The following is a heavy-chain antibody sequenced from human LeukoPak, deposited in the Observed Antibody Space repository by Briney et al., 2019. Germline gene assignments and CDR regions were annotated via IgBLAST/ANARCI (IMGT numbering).Heavy chain of an antibody. Sequence: ASVKVSCKASGYTFTSHYMHWVRQAPGQGLEWVGYINPNGGGTTYAQKFQGRVTMTRDTPTSTVYMELSSLRSEDTAVYYCARDSGYSSSWYATWGQGTLDTVSS. D-gene: IGHD6-13*01. J-gene: IGHJ5*02. V-gene: IGHV1-46*01. CDR2: INPNGGGT. CDR3: ARDSGYSSSWYAT. CDR1: GYTFTSHY.